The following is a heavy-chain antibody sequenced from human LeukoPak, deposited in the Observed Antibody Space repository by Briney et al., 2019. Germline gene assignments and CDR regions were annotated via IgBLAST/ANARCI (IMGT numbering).Heavy chain of an antibody. J-gene: IGHJ6*02. CDR1: GFTVSSNY. CDR2: IYSGGST. Sequence: GGSLRLSCAASGFTVSSNYMSWVRPAPGKGLEWVSVIYSGGSTYYADSVKGRFTISRDNSKNTLYLQMNSLRAEDTAVYYCARDGLSYSSSWPDYYYYGMDVWGQGTTVTVSS. D-gene: IGHD6-13*01. V-gene: IGHV3-66*01. CDR3: ARDGLSYSSSWPDYYYYGMDV.